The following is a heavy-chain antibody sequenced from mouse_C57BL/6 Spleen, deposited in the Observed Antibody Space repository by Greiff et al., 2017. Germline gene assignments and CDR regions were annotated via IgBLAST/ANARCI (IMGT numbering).Heavy chain of an antibody. CDR3: ARASNRAWFAY. J-gene: IGHJ3*01. V-gene: IGHV1-85*01. D-gene: IGHD2-5*01. CDR1: GYTFTSYD. Sequence: VKLMESGPELVKPGASVKLSCTASGYTFTSYDINWVKQRPGQGLEWIGWIYPRDGSTKYNEKFKGKATLTVDTSSSTAYLELHSLTSEDAAVYFCARASNRAWFAYWGQGTLGTVSA. CDR2: IYPRDGST.